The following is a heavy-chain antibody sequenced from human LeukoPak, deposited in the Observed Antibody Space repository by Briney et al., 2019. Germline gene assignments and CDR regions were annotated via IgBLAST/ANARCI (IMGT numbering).Heavy chain of an antibody. V-gene: IGHV3-30-3*01. CDR3: ARERPREVVAYYFDY. CDR1: GFTFSSYA. CDR2: ISYDGSNK. J-gene: IGHJ4*02. Sequence: GGSLRLSCAASGFTFSSYAMHWVRQAPGKGLEWVAVISYDGSNKYYADSVKGRFTISRDNPKNTLYLQMNSLRAEDTAVYYCARERPREVVAYYFDYWGQGTLVTVSS. D-gene: IGHD2-15*01.